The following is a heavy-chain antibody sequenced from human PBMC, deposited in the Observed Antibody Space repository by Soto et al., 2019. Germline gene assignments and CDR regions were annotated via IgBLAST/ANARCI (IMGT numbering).Heavy chain of an antibody. CDR1: GGSISSYY. V-gene: IGHV4-59*01. CDR3: AGMTGRYYYYYYGMDV. CDR2: IYYSGST. Sequence: SETLSLTCTVSGGSISSYYWSWIRQPPGKGLEWIGYIYYSGSTNYNPSLKSRVTISVDTSKNQFSLKLSSVTAADTAVYYCAGMTGRYYYYYYGMDVWGQGTTVTVSS. D-gene: IGHD3-9*01. J-gene: IGHJ6*02.